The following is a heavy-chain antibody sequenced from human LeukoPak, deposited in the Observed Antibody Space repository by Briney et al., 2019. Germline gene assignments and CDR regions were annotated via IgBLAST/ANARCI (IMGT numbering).Heavy chain of an antibody. Sequence: SETLSLTCTVSGGSISSYYWSWIRQPPGKGLEWIGYIYYSGSTNYNPSLKSRVTISVDTSKNQFSLKLSSVTAADTAVYYCARDWDEAPDFWSGYNWFDPRGQGTLVTVSS. CDR3: ARDWDEAPDFWSGYNWFDP. CDR1: GGSISSYY. J-gene: IGHJ5*02. V-gene: IGHV4-59*12. CDR2: IYYSGST. D-gene: IGHD3-3*01.